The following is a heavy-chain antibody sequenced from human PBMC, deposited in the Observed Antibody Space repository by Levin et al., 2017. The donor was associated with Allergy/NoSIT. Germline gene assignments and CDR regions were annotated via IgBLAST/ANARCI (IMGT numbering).Heavy chain of an antibody. CDR1: GYTFTSYV. J-gene: IGHJ3*02. CDR2: ISAYNGNT. V-gene: IGHV1-18*01. D-gene: IGHD1-26*01. Sequence: ASVKVSCKASGYTFTSYVIIWVRQAPGQGLEWMGWISAYNGNTNYAQKLQGRVTMTTDTSTSTAYMELRSLRSDDTAVYYCARVWAYKWELPGDAFDIWGQGTMVTVSS. CDR3: ARVWAYKWELPGDAFDI.